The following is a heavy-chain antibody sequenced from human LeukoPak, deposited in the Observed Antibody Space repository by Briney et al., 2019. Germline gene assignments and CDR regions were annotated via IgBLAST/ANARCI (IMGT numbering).Heavy chain of an antibody. J-gene: IGHJ4*02. D-gene: IGHD2-15*01. CDR1: GFTFRSYG. Sequence: SGGSLRLSCAASGFTFRSYGMHWVRQAPGKGLEWVAVISSDGSNKNYADSVKGRFTISRDNSKNTLYLHMNSLKAEDTAVYYCARDLTYCSGGTCYSDYWGQGTLVTVSS. CDR3: ARDLTYCSGGTCYSDY. V-gene: IGHV3-30*03. CDR2: ISSDGSNK.